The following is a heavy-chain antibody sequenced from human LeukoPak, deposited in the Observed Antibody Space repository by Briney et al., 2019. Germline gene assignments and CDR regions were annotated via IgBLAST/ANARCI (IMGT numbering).Heavy chain of an antibody. CDR1: RYTLSSYG. J-gene: IGHJ4*02. Sequence: ASVKVSCKASRYTLSSYGINWVSQAHGQGLEWMGWISIYNGDTTYARALQGRVTMTTETSTSTVYMELRGLTYDDTAVYFCASNPRGDSWTFDYWGQGRLVTVSS. CDR2: ISIYNGDT. V-gene: IGHV1-18*04. CDR3: ASNPRGDSWTFDY. D-gene: IGHD2-21*02.